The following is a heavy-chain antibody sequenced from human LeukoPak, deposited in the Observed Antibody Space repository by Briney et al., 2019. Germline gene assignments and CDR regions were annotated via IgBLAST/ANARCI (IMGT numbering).Heavy chain of an antibody. CDR1: GFTFSSYW. V-gene: IGHV3-7*03. D-gene: IGHD1-14*01. J-gene: IGHJ3*02. CDR2: IKQDGSEK. Sequence: PGGSLRLSCAASGFTFSSYWMSWVRQAPGKGLEWVANIKQDGSEKYYVDSVKGRFTISRDNAKNSLYLQMNSLRAEDTAVYYCAKSSRNRPHDAFDIWGQGTMVTVSS. CDR3: AKSSRNRPHDAFDI.